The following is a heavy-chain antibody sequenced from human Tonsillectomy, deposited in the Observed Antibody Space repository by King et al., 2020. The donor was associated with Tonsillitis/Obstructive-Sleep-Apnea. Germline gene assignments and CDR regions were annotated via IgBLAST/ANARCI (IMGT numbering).Heavy chain of an antibody. Sequence: VQLVESGGGLVKPGGSLRLSCAASGFTFSTYSMTWVRQAPGKGLEWVSSISSASSYIYYADSVKGRFTISRDNAENSLYLQMNSLRAEDTAVYYCAPRTLSTTGPHGGPGTLVTVSS. CDR1: GFTFSTYS. CDR2: ISSASSYI. D-gene: IGHD2-2*01. CDR3: APRTLSTTGPH. J-gene: IGHJ4*02. V-gene: IGHV3-21*01.